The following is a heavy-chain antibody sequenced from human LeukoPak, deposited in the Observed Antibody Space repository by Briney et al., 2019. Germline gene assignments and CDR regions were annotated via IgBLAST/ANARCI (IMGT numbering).Heavy chain of an antibody. D-gene: IGHD3-3*01. CDR1: GFTFSSYA. J-gene: IGHJ4*02. V-gene: IGHV3-23*01. Sequence: GGSPRLSCAASGFTFSSYAMSWVRQAPGKGLEWVSAISGSGGSTYYADSVKGRFTISRDNSKNTLYLQMNSLRAEDTAVYYCANLFDFWTGDYWGQGTLVTVSS. CDR2: ISGSGGST. CDR3: ANLFDFWTGDY.